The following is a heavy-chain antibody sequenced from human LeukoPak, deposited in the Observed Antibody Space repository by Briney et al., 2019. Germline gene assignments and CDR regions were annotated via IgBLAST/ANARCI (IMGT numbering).Heavy chain of an antibody. J-gene: IGHJ4*02. CDR1: GGSFSGYY. CDR3: ARTRRSYYFDY. V-gene: IGHV4-34*01. CDR2: INHSEST. Sequence: AETLSLTCAVYGGSFSGYYWSWIRQPPGKGLEWIGEINHSESTNYNPSLESRVTISVDTSKNQFSLKLSSVTAADTAVYYCARTRRSYYFDYWGQGTLVTVSS. D-gene: IGHD4-17*01.